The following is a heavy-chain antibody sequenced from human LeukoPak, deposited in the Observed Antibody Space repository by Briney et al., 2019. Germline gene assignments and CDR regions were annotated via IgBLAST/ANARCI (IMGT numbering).Heavy chain of an antibody. V-gene: IGHV4-39*07. CDR2: IYYSKNT. Sequence: PSETLSLTCTVSGGSISSSSAYWGWIRQPLGKGLEWIGSIYYSKNTYYNPSLKSRVTISVDTSKNQFSLKLSSVTAADTAVYYCARDRYYYDSSGYYHRVGYFDYWGQGTLVTVSS. D-gene: IGHD3-22*01. CDR1: GGSISSSSAY. CDR3: ARDRYYYDSSGYYHRVGYFDY. J-gene: IGHJ4*02.